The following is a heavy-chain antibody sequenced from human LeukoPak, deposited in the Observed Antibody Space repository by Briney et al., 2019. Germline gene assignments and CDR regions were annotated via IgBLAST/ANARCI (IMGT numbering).Heavy chain of an antibody. D-gene: IGHD5-18*01. Sequence: GASVKVSCKALGYSFNGYYLHWVRHAPGQGLQWVGWINPHTGGTAYAQNFQGRVTMTRDTSISTAYMELSRLRSDDTAVYYCASNVDTAIHDAFDIWGQGTMVTVSS. CDR2: INPHTGGT. CDR3: ASNVDTAIHDAFDI. V-gene: IGHV1-2*02. J-gene: IGHJ3*02. CDR1: GYSFNGYY.